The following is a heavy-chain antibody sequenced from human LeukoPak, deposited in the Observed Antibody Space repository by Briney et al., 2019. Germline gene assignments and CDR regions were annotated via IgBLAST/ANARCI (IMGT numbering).Heavy chain of an antibody. J-gene: IGHJ4*02. D-gene: IGHD1-26*01. CDR3: AKAGGSRSAYFDY. Sequence: GGSLRLSCAASGFTFSSYSMNWVRQAPGRGLEYVSAISVDSRSTHYADSVKGRFTISRDNSKNTLYLQMNSLRAEDTAVYYCAKAGGSRSAYFDYWGQGTLVTVSS. CDR2: ISVDSRST. CDR1: GFTFSSYS. V-gene: IGHV3-23*01.